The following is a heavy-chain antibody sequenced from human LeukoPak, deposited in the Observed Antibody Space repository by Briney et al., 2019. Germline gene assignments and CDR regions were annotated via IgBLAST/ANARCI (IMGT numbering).Heavy chain of an antibody. D-gene: IGHD6-13*01. CDR2: ITGGGGST. Sequence: GTLRLSCEASGFTFSTYGMSWVRQAPGKGLEGVSTITGGGGSTYYADSVKGRFTISRDNSKNTLYLQMDSLRAEDTAIYYCAKELSYSSSPDYWGQGTLVTVSS. CDR3: AKELSYSSSPDY. J-gene: IGHJ4*02. CDR1: GFTFSTYG. V-gene: IGHV3-23*01.